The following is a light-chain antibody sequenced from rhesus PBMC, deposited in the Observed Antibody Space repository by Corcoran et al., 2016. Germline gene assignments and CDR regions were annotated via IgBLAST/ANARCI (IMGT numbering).Light chain of an antibody. J-gene: IGKJ2*01. CDR3: QQGYSYPYS. CDR2: RAS. V-gene: IGKV1S9*01. Sequence: DIQMTQSPSSLSASVGDRVTITCQASQSLSNYLNWYQQKPGKIPKLLIYRASSLQSGIPSRFSGIGSGTDLTLTISSLQPEDFATYYCQQGYSYPYSFGQGTKVEIK. CDR1: QSLSNY.